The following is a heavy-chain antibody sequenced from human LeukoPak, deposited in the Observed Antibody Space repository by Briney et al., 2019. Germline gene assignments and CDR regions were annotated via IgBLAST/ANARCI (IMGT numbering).Heavy chain of an antibody. Sequence: SETLSLTCTVSGYSISSAYYWGWIRQPPGKGLEWIGTLYHTGTTYYNPSLKSRVTISLDMARSRFSLKMSSVTAADTAVYYCARVSPYGDFVQRNYYYTDVWGKGTTVTVSS. V-gene: IGHV4-38-2*02. CDR3: ARVSPYGDFVQRNYYYTDV. J-gene: IGHJ6*03. D-gene: IGHD4-17*01. CDR1: GYSISSAYY. CDR2: LYHTGTT.